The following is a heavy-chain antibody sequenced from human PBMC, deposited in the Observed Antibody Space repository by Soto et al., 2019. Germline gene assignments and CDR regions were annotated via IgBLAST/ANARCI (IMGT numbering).Heavy chain of an antibody. J-gene: IGHJ4*02. V-gene: IGHV1-69*02. CDR1: GGTFSSNT. Sequence: GASVKLSCTDCGGTFSSNTISCVRQAPGQGLEWMGRIIPILGIANYAQKFQGRVTITADKSTSTAYMELSSLRSEDTAVYYCARDLVAYCSGGSCYGGGFDYWGQGTLVTVSS. D-gene: IGHD2-15*01. CDR3: ARDLVAYCSGGSCYGGGFDY. CDR2: IIPILGIA.